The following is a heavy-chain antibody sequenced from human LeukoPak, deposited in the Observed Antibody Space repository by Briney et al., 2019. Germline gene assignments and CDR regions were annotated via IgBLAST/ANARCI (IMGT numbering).Heavy chain of an antibody. CDR2: TSSDGSST. J-gene: IGHJ4*02. D-gene: IGHD1-26*01. V-gene: IGHV3-74*01. CDR1: GFTFSSHW. CDR3: ARVGGSYGIDH. Sequence: GGSLRLSCAASGFTFSSHWMHWVRQAPGKGLVWVSRTSSDGSSTNYADSVQGRFTISRDNAKNTLYLQMNSLRAEDTAVYYCARVGGSYGIDHWGQGTLVTVSS.